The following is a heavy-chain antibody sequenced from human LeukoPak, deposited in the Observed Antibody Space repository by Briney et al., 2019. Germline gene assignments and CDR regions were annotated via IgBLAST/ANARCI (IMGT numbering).Heavy chain of an antibody. Sequence: PGGSLRLSCAASGFTFSSYAMSWVRQAPGKGLEWVSAISGSGGSTYYADSVKGRFTISRDNSKNTLYLQMNSLRAEDTAVYYCAKVYDSSGYYLYYYYGMDVWGQGTTVTVSS. CDR2: ISGSGGST. CDR1: GFTFSSYA. CDR3: AKVYDSSGYYLYYYYGMDV. D-gene: IGHD3-22*01. J-gene: IGHJ6*02. V-gene: IGHV3-23*01.